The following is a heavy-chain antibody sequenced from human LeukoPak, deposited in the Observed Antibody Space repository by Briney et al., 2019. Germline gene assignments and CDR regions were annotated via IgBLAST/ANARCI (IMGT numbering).Heavy chain of an antibody. CDR3: ARDSSSWYGTYYYYGMDV. D-gene: IGHD6-13*01. J-gene: IGHJ6*02. CDR1: GGSTSSFY. CDR2: IHYSGTN. V-gene: IGHV4-59*01. Sequence: SETLSLTCTVSGGSTSSFYWSWIRQPPGKGLEWIGYIHYSGTNYYNHSLKGRVAISVVTSKNQFTLKLSSVTAADTAVYYYARDSSSWYGTYYYYGMDVWGQGTTVTVSS.